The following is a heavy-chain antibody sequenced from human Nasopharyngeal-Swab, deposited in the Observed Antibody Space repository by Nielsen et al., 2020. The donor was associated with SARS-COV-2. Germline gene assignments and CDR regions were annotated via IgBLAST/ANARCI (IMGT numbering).Heavy chain of an antibody. CDR1: GFTFYIYA. CDR3: AKDDVVRGDAFDI. D-gene: IGHD3-10*01. Sequence: GSLKISRIAPGFTFYIYALGWVPRTPGRGLQWVSGISASGGSTYYTDSVKGRFAVSRDNSRNTLYLQMHSLRVEDTALYYCAKDDVVRGDAFDIWGQGTMVTVSS. J-gene: IGHJ3*02. CDR2: ISASGGST. V-gene: IGHV3-23*01.